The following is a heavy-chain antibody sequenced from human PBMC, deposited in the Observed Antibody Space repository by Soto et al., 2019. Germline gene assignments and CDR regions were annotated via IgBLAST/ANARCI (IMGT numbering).Heavy chain of an antibody. CDR1: GGSMNRGGYY. J-gene: IGHJ2*01. V-gene: IGHV4-31*03. Sequence: QVQLLESGPGVVKPSETLSLTCTVSGGSMNRGGYYWHWFRRPPGKGLEWIGNIHYGETTKYNPALKSRLTVSADTAKAQYSLKLNSVTAADTAVYYCARGKRGASDFDIWGRGTLVAVSS. CDR3: ARGKRGASDFDI. CDR2: IHYGETT.